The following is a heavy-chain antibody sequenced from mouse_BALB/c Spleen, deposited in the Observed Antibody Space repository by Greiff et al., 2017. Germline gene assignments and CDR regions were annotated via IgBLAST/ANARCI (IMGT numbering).Heavy chain of an antibody. CDR1: GFSLTSYG. CDR3: ASHYYGYYAMDY. CDR2: IWSGGST. Sequence: VKLQESGPGLVQPSQSLSITCTVSGFSLTSYGVHWVRQSPGKGLEWLGVIWSGGSTDYNAAFISRLSISKDNSKSQVFFKMNSLQANDTAIYYCASHYYGYYAMDYWGQGTSVTVSS. J-gene: IGHJ4*01. V-gene: IGHV2-2*02. D-gene: IGHD1-2*01.